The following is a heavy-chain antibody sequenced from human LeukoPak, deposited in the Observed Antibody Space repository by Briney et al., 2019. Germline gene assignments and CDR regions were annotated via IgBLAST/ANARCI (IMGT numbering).Heavy chain of an antibody. D-gene: IGHD3-22*01. CDR1: GFTFDDYA. V-gene: IGHV3-9*01. CDR3: AKDRYDSSGYPYYFDY. J-gene: IGHJ4*02. CDR2: ISWNSGSI. Sequence: GGSLRLSCAASGFTFDDYAMHWVRQAPGKGLEWVSGISWNSGSIGYADSVKGRFTISRDNAKNSLYLQMNSLRAEDTALYYCAKDRYDSSGYPYYFDYWGQGTLVTVSS.